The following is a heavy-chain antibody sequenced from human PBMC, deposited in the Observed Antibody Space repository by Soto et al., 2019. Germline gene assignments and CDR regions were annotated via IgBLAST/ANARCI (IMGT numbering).Heavy chain of an antibody. J-gene: IGHJ6*02. Sequence: QVQLQESGPGLVKPSQTLSLTCSVSSDSMNSGGYYWSWIRQHPGKGLEWIGYIYSNGYTYYNPSLKSRVTISVDMSKTQFSLNLTSVTAADTAVYYCARRGGSSSGYYYYAMDVWGQGTTVTVSS. CDR3: ARRGGSSSGYYYYAMDV. CDR2: IYSNGYT. V-gene: IGHV4-31*03. D-gene: IGHD6-6*01. CDR1: SDSMNSGGYY.